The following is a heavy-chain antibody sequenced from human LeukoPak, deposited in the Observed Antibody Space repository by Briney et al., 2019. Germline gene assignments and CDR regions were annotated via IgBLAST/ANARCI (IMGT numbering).Heavy chain of an antibody. CDR3: TKEGGPMAVTTERYSFDQ. CDR1: GFTFSNYG. D-gene: IGHD4-17*01. J-gene: IGHJ4*02. V-gene: IGHV3-30*18. CDR2: VSNDGRVQ. Sequence: GRSLRLSCAASGFTFSNYGMHWFRQAPGKGLEWVAVVSNDGRVQYYADSVKGRFTISRDNSKNTLSLQMNSLRAEDTAVYYCTKEGGPMAVTTERYSFDQWGQGTLVTVSS.